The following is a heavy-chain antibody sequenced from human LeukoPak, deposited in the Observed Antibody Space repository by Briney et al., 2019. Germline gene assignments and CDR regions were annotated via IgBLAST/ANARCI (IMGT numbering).Heavy chain of an antibody. Sequence: PGGSLRLSCAASGSTFSSYEMNWVRQAPGKGREWVSYISSSGSTIYYADSVKGRFTISRDNAKNSLYLQMNSLRAEDTAVYYCARVGLGFDYWGQGTLVTVSS. V-gene: IGHV3-48*03. J-gene: IGHJ4*02. D-gene: IGHD3-16*01. CDR1: GSTFSSYE. CDR2: ISSSGSTI. CDR3: ARVGLGFDY.